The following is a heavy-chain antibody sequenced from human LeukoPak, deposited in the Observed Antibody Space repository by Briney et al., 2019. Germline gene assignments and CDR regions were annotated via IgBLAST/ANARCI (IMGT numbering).Heavy chain of an antibody. CDR3: AKVVSGYHFDY. D-gene: IGHD5-12*01. J-gene: IGHJ4*02. CDR1: GSTFSSYG. V-gene: IGHV3-23*01. Sequence: GGSLRLSCAASGSTFSSYGMSWFRRAPGKGPEWVSGISGSGGNTYYADSVRGRFTISRDNFQNTLYLQMNTLRAEDTAVYYCAKVVSGYHFDYWGQGTLVTVSS. CDR2: ISGSGGNT.